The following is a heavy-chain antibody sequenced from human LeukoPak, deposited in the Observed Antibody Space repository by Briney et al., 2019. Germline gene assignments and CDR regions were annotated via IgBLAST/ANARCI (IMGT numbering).Heavy chain of an antibody. J-gene: IGHJ4*02. CDR2: ISGSGGST. Sequence: GGSLRLSCAASGFTFSSYAMSWVRQAPGKGLEWVSAISGSGGSTYYADSVKGRFTISRDNSKNTLYLQMNSLRAEDTAVYYCAKKGGGYCSSTSCYTFDYWGQGTLVTVSS. CDR3: AKKGGGYCSSTSCYTFDY. D-gene: IGHD2-2*02. CDR1: GFTFSSYA. V-gene: IGHV3-23*01.